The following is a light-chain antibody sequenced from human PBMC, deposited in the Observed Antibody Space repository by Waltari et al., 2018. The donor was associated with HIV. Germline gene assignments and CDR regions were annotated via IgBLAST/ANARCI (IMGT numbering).Light chain of an antibody. CDR1: SLRSYY. Sequence: SSELTQDPAVSVALGQTVRITCQGDSLRSYYASWYQQKPGQAPVLVIYGKNNRPSGIPDRFSGSSSGNTASLTITGVQAEDEADYYCNSRDSSGNLIYVFGTGTKVTVL. CDR3: NSRDSSGNLIYV. CDR2: GKN. V-gene: IGLV3-19*01. J-gene: IGLJ1*01.